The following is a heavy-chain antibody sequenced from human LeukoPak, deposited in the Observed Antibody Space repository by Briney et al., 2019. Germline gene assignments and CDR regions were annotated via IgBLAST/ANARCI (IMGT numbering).Heavy chain of an antibody. J-gene: IGHJ4*02. Sequence: PGGSLRLSCEASGFIFTDHWMSWVRQAPGKGLEWVANIKEDESAKFYADSVRGRFTISRDNAKNSLYLQMNNLRVEDTAVYYCARAVDVADYWGRGTLVTVSS. CDR2: IKEDESAK. CDR3: ARAVDVADY. CDR1: GFIFTDHW. V-gene: IGHV3-7*01. D-gene: IGHD3-16*01.